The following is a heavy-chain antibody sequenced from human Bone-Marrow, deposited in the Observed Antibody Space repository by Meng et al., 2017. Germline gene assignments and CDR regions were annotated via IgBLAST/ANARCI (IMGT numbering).Heavy chain of an antibody. CDR1: GFTFTSSA. CDR3: ARDEDISEAGKLFGDY. D-gene: IGHD6-13*01. CDR2: IVVGSGNT. Sequence: SVKVSCKASGFTFTSSAVQWVRQARGQRLEWRGWIVVGSGNTNYAQKFQERVTMTGDTSISTAYMDLSGLRSDDTAVYYCARDEDISEAGKLFGDYWGQGTLVTVSS. J-gene: IGHJ4*02. V-gene: IGHV1-58*01.